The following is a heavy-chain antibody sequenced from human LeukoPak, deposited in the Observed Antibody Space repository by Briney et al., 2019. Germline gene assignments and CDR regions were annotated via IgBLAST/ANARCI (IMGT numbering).Heavy chain of an antibody. CDR1: GGTFSSYA. CDR3: ARELGTYYYDSSGYYAHFDY. Sequence: GASVKVSCKASGGTFSSYAISWVRQAPGQGLEWMGRIIPIFGTANYAQKFQGRVTITTDESTSTAYMELSSLRSEDTAVNYCARELGTYYYDSSGYYAHFDYWGQGTLVTVSS. CDR2: IIPIFGTA. D-gene: IGHD3-22*01. J-gene: IGHJ4*02. V-gene: IGHV1-69*05.